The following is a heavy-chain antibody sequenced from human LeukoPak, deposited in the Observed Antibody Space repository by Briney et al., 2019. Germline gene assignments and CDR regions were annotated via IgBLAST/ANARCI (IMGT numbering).Heavy chain of an antibody. CDR2: ISYHARDQ. CDR3: AAQPCINGICYLDY. V-gene: IGHV3-30*04. D-gene: IGHD2-8*01. Sequence: GGPLSLSCPASGFPFSNHAMHWVRQAPGKGLEWVTVISYHARDQFYADSVKGRFTVSRDNSRNTLYLQMNSLRAEDSAVYYCAAQPCINGICYLDYWGQGTLVTVSS. CDR1: GFPFSNHA. J-gene: IGHJ4*02.